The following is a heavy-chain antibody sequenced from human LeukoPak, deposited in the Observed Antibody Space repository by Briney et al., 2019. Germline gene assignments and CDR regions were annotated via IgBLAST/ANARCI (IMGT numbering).Heavy chain of an antibody. V-gene: IGHV4-59*08. CDR3: ARIGYCSGGSCYGDYYGMDV. CDR1: GGSISSYY. Sequence: SETLSLTCTVSGGSISSYYWSWIRQPPGKGREWIGYIYYSGSTNYNPSLKSRVTISVDTSKNQFSLKLSPVTAADTAVYYCARIGYCSGGSCYGDYYGMDVWGQGTTVTVSS. CDR2: IYYSGST. D-gene: IGHD2-15*01. J-gene: IGHJ6*02.